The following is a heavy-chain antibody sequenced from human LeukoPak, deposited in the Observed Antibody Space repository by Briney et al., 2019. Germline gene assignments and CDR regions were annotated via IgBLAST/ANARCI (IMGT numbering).Heavy chain of an antibody. D-gene: IGHD5-18*01. CDR2: IYYSGST. CDR1: GGSISSGDLY. V-gene: IGHV4-30-4*08. J-gene: IGHJ4*02. Sequence: SQTLSLTCTVSGGSISSGDLYWSWIRQPPGKGLEWIGYIYYSGSTYYNPSLKSRVTISVDTSKNQFSLKLSSVTAADTAVYYCARAALQLWLHPDYWGQGTLVTVSS. CDR3: ARAALQLWLHPDY.